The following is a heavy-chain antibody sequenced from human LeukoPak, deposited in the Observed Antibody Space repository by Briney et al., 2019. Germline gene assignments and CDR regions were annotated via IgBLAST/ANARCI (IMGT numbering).Heavy chain of an antibody. Sequence: GGSLRLSCAASGFTFSSDGMHWVRQAPGKGLGWVAFIRYDGSNKYYADSVKCRFTISRDNSKHTLYLQMNSLRAEDTAVYYCAKDWCVGCLDDFHIWGQGTMVSVS. CDR3: AKDWCVGCLDDFHI. J-gene: IGHJ3*02. CDR1: GFTFSSDG. CDR2: IRYDGSNK. V-gene: IGHV3-30*02. D-gene: IGHD4/OR15-4a*01.